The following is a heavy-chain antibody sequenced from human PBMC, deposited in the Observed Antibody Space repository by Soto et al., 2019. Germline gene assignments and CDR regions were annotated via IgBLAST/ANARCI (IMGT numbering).Heavy chain of an antibody. V-gene: IGHV4-34*03. J-gene: IGHJ4*01. CDR2: INHSGST. CDR1: GGSFSRYY. D-gene: IGHD4-17*01. CDR3: PRCESSSTLYFYY. Sequence: ETLSLTCAVYGGSFSRYYWSWIRQPPGKGLEWIGEINHSGSTNYNPSLKRRVTISVDTSKNQFSLKLSSVTAADPVLFYFPRCESSSTLYFYYSGHGTLLNGS.